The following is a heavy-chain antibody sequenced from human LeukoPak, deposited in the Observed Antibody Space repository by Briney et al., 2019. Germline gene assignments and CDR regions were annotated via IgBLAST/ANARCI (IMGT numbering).Heavy chain of an antibody. CDR2: INSDGSST. V-gene: IGHV3-74*01. Sequence: GRSLRLSCAASGFTFSSYWMHWVRQAPGKGLVWVSRINSDGSSTSYADSVKGRFTISRDNAKNTLYLQMNSLRAEDTAVYYCARPQAIAVAGTGDAFDIWGQGTMVTVSS. J-gene: IGHJ3*02. D-gene: IGHD6-19*01. CDR3: ARPQAIAVAGTGDAFDI. CDR1: GFTFSSYW.